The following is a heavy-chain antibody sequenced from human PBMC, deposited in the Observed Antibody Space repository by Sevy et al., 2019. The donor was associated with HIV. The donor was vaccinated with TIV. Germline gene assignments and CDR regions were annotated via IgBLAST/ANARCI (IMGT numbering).Heavy chain of an antibody. V-gene: IGHV4-34*01. CDR3: ARGPYYYDSSGYYNRGRRYYYYYGMDV. CDR2: INHSGST. J-gene: IGHJ6*02. Sequence: SETLPLTCAVYGGSFSGYYWSWIRQPPGKGLEWIGEINHSGSTNYNPSLKSRVTISVDTSKNQFSLKLSSVTAADTAVYYCARGPYYYDSSGYYNRGRRYYYYYGMDVWGQGTTVTVSS. CDR1: GGSFSGYY. D-gene: IGHD3-22*01.